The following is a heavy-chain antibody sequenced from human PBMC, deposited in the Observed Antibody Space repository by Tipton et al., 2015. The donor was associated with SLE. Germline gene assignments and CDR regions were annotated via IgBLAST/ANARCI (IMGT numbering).Heavy chain of an antibody. V-gene: IGHV4-59*01. CDR2: IYYSGST. D-gene: IGHD1-26*01. J-gene: IGHJ4*02. Sequence: TLSLTCTVSGGSISSYYWSWIRQPPGKGLEWIGDIYYSGSTNYNPSLKSRVTISVDTSKNQFSLKLSSVTAADTAVYYCARDLSRGSFDYWGQGTLVTVSS. CDR1: GGSISSYY. CDR3: ARDLSRGSFDY.